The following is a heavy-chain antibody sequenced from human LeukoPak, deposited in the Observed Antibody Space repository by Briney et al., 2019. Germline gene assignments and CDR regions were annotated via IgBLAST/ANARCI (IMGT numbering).Heavy chain of an antibody. CDR1: GLTFSDYD. CDR2: ISGSGNII. D-gene: IGHD6-13*01. J-gene: IGHJ4*02. Sequence: GGSLRLSCAASGLTFSDYDMTWIRQAPGKGLEWVSYISGSGNIIYYADSVKGRFTISRDNAENSLYLQMNSLRAEDTAVYYCARGRIASADFFDYWGQGTLVTVSS. V-gene: IGHV3-11*04. CDR3: ARGRIASADFFDY.